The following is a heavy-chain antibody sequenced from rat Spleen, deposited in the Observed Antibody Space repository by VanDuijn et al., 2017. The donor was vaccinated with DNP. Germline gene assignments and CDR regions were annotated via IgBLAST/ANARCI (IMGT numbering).Heavy chain of an antibody. CDR2: ISYSGGT. J-gene: IGHJ2*01. Sequence: EVQLQESGPGLVKPSQSLSLTCSVTGYPITTNYWGWIRKFPGNKMEWVGHISYSGGTSYNPSLKSRISITRDTSKNQFFLHLNSVTTEDTATYYCARWSDYFDYWGQGVMVTVSS. CDR3: ARWSDYFDY. V-gene: IGHV3-1*01. CDR1: GYPITTNY.